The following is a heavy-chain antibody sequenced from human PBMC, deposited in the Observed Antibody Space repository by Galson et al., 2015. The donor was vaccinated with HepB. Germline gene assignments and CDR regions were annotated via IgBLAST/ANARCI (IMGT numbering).Heavy chain of an antibody. D-gene: IGHD3-22*01. V-gene: IGHV3-21*01. J-gene: IGHJ4*02. CDR3: ARDRGASYDSSLYYFDY. Sequence: SLRLSCAASGFTFSSYSMNWVRQAPGKGLEWVSSISSSSSYIYYADSVKGRFTISRDNAKNSLYLQMNSLRAEDTAVYYCARDRGASYDSSLYYFDYWGQGTLVTVSS. CDR2: ISSSSSYI. CDR1: GFTFSSYS.